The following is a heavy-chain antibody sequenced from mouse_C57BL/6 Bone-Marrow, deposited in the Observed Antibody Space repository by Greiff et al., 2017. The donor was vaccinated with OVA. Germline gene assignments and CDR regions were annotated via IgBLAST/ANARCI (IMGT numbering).Heavy chain of an antibody. Sequence: SGAELVRPGASVTLSCKASGYTFTDYEMHWVKQTPVHGLEWIGAIDPETGGTAYNQKFKGKAILTADKSSSTAYMELRSLTSEYSAVYYCTRLVLRRYFDVWGTGTTVTVSS. V-gene: IGHV1-15*01. CDR1: GYTFTDYE. D-gene: IGHD1-1*01. J-gene: IGHJ1*03. CDR3: TRLVLRRYFDV. CDR2: IDPETGGT.